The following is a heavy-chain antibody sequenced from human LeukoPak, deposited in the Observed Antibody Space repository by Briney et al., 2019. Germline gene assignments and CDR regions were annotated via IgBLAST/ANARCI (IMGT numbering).Heavy chain of an antibody. CDR2: INGGSSPI. J-gene: IGHJ4*02. CDR1: GFTFSRDS. Sequence: AGGSLRLSCAASGFTFSRDSMNWVRQAPGKGLEWVSYINGGSSPIYYADSVRGRFTISRDNSKNTLYLQMNSLRAEDTAVYYCAARRDNSGYTPFDYWGQGTLVTVSS. V-gene: IGHV3-48*01. CDR3: AARRDNSGYTPFDY. D-gene: IGHD3-22*01.